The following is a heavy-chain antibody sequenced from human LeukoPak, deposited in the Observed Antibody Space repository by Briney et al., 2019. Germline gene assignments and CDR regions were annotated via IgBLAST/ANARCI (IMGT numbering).Heavy chain of an antibody. J-gene: IGHJ3*02. Sequence: SETLSLTCAVYGGSFSGYYWSWIRQPPGKGLEWIGEINHSGSTNYNPSLKSRVTISVDTSKNQFSLKLSSVTAADAAVYYCARGTYYYDSSGPRALAFDIWGQGTMVTVSS. V-gene: IGHV4-34*01. D-gene: IGHD3-22*01. CDR3: ARGTYYYDSSGPRALAFDI. CDR1: GGSFSGYY. CDR2: INHSGST.